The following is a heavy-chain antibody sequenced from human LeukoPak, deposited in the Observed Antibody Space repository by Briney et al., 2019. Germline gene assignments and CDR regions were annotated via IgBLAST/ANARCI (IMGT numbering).Heavy chain of an antibody. CDR1: EFAFSDAW. J-gene: IGHJ4*02. CDR3: TTTFKWELLPGVFDY. V-gene: IGHV3-15*01. D-gene: IGHD1-26*01. CDR2: LKHKSDGGRT. Sequence: PGGSLRLYCAGSEFAFSDAWMSWPRHSTGKGLDGVDRLKHKSDGGRTDYAAPVNGECTISRDHSKNTLYLQMNSLKTEDTAVYYCTTTFKWELLPGVFDYWGQGTLVTVSS.